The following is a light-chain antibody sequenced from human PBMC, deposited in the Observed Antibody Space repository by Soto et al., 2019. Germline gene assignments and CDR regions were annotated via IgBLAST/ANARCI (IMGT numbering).Light chain of an antibody. V-gene: IGLV2-11*01. CDR2: DVS. Sequence: QSALTQPPSVSGSPGQSVTISCTGTSSDVSGYNYVSWYQQHPGKAPKVMIYDVSQRPSGVPDRFSGSKSGNTASLTISGLQAEDEADYYCCSSAGDYTVVFGGGTKLTVL. J-gene: IGLJ2*01. CDR3: CSSAGDYTVV. CDR1: SSDVSGYNY.